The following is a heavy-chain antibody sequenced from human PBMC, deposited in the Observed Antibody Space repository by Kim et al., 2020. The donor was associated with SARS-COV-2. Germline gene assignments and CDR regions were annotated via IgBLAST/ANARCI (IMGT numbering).Heavy chain of an antibody. CDR3: AREGFLEWLLYEANWFDP. D-gene: IGHD3-3*01. V-gene: IGHV4-39*01. CDR2: IYYSGST. J-gene: IGHJ5*02. Sequence: SETLSLTCTVSGGSISSSSYYWGWIRQPPGKGLEWIGSIYYSGSTYYNPSLKSRVTISVDTSKNQFSLKLSSVTAADTAVYYCAREGFLEWLLYEANWFDPWGQGTLVTVSS. CDR1: GGSISSSSYY.